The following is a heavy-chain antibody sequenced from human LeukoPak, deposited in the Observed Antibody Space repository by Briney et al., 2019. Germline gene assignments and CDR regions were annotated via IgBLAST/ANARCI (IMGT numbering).Heavy chain of an antibody. D-gene: IGHD3-10*01. CDR2: ISSSSSYI. CDR3: ARVDNGSGSYYYYYYYMDV. V-gene: IGHV3-21*01. J-gene: IGHJ6*03. CDR1: GFTFSSYS. Sequence: NAGGSLRLSCAASGFTFSSYSMNWVRQAPGKGLEWVSSISSSSSYIYYADSVKGRFTISRDNAKNSLYLQMNSLRAEDTAVYYCARVDNGSGSYYYYYYYMDVWGKGTTVTVSS.